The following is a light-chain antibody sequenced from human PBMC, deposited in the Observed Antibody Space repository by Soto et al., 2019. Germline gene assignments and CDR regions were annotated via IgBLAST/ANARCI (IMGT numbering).Light chain of an antibody. J-gene: IGKJ1*01. Sequence: IRVTQSASTLSASVGDRVTITCRASQGIXSWFVWYQQKPGKAPKLLTSEASTLKSGGPSRFSGSGSGTEFTLTISSLHPDYFANYYCQQYKRDSVAFGQGTKVDI. CDR1: QGIXSW. CDR3: QQYKRDSVA. V-gene: IGKV1-5*03. CDR2: EAS.